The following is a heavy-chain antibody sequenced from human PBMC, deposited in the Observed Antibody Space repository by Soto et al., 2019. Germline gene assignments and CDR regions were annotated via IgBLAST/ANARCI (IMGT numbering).Heavy chain of an antibody. V-gene: IGHV4-59*01. CDR1: GGSISSYY. CDR2: IYYSGST. CDR3: ARGLDSSGWYYYFDY. D-gene: IGHD6-19*01. Sequence: SETLSLTCTVSGGSISSYYWSWIRQPPGKGLEWIGYIYYSGSTNYNPSLKSRVTISVDTSKNQFSLKLSSVTAADTAVYYCARGLDSSGWYYYFDYWGQGTLVTVSS. J-gene: IGHJ4*02.